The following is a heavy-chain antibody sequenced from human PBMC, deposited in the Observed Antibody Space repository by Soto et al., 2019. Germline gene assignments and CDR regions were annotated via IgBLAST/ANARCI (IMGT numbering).Heavy chain of an antibody. Sequence: PSETLSLTCTVSGGSIGNTAYYWGGIRQSPGKGLEWIGHVFDGGSTYNNPSLKSRVTISVDTSKNQFSLKLTSVTDADTAVYYCARARATIAAAAIFDCWGQVTLVTVSS. V-gene: IGHV4-30-4*01. CDR3: ARARATIAAAAIFDC. J-gene: IGHJ4*02. D-gene: IGHD6-13*01. CDR1: GGSIGNTAYY. CDR2: VFDGGST.